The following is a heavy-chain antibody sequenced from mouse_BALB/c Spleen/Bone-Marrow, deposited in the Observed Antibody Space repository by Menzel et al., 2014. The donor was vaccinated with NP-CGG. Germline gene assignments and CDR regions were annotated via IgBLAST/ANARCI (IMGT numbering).Heavy chain of an antibody. J-gene: IGHJ2*01. CDR3: TREGYGNSHYSDY. CDR1: GYTFTDYE. Sequence: QVQLQQSGAELVRPGASVTLSCKASGYTFTDYEMHWVKQTPVHGLEWIGAIDPETGGTAYNQKFKGKATLTADKSSSTAYMELRSLTSEDSAVYYCTREGYGNSHYSDYWGQGTTLTVSS. V-gene: IGHV1-15*01. D-gene: IGHD2-1*01. CDR2: IDPETGGT.